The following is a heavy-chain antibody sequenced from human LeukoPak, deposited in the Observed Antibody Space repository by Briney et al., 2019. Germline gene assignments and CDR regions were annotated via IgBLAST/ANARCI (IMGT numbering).Heavy chain of an antibody. J-gene: IGHJ3*02. CDR1: GYSVSSGYY. Sequence: SETLSLTCTVSGYSVSSGYYWGWIRQPPGKGLEWIGYIYYSGSTNYNPSLKSRVTTSVDTSKNQFSLKLSSVTAADTAVYYCARRYCSSTSCYIEWGAFDIWGQGTMVTVSS. CDR3: ARRYCSSTSCYIEWGAFDI. D-gene: IGHD2-2*02. V-gene: IGHV4-61*01. CDR2: IYYSGST.